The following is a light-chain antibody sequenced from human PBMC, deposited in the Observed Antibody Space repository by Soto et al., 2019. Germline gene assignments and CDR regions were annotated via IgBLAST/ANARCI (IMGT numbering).Light chain of an antibody. CDR2: EVN. Sequence: HSVLTHAASASRSPRPSVRITCTRTSSDVGGYNYVSWYQLHPGKAPKLMIYEVNLRPSGVPDRFSGSKSGNTASLTVSGLQAEDEADYYCSSYAGNNNYVFGTGTKVTVL. CDR3: SSYAGNNNYV. CDR1: SSDVGGYNY. V-gene: IGLV2-8*01. J-gene: IGLJ1*01.